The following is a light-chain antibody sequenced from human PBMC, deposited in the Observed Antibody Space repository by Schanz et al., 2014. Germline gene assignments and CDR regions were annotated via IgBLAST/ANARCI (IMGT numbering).Light chain of an antibody. J-gene: IGLJ3*02. Sequence: QSALTQPPSASGSPGQSVTISCTGTSSDVGNYNFVSWYQHHPGKAPKLMIYEVSKRPSGVPDRFSGSKSGNTASLTVSGLQAEDEADYYCSSYASGSTWVFGGGTKLTVL. CDR2: EVS. CDR1: SSDVGNYNF. CDR3: SSYASGSTWV. V-gene: IGLV2-8*01.